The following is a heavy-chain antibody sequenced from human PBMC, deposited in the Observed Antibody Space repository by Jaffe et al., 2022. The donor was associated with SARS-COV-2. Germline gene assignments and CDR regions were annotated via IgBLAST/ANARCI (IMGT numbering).Heavy chain of an antibody. CDR1: GFTFTSYA. CDR3: AIIVAAADY. Sequence: EVQLLESGGGLVQPGGSLRLSCAASGFTFTSYAMSWVRQAPGKGLEWVSAISGSGGSTYYADSKKGRFTISRDNSKNTLYLQVDSLRAEDTAVYYCAIIVAAADYWGQGTLVTVSS. J-gene: IGHJ4*02. D-gene: IGHD6-13*01. CDR2: ISGSGGST. V-gene: IGHV3-23*01.